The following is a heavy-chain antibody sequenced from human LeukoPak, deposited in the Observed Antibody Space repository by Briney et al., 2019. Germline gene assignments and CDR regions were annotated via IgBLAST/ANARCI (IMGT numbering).Heavy chain of an antibody. Sequence: SGGSLRLSCAASGFTFSKVWMSWVRQAPGKGLDWFARIKSKTNGGTIDYAAPVKGRFTISRDDSKDTLFLQMNSLKTEDTAVYYCTTDLSELDDSGYYAKYFHHWGQGTLSPSPQ. CDR3: TTDLSELDDSGYYAKYFHH. D-gene: IGHD3-22*01. V-gene: IGHV3-15*01. J-gene: IGHJ1*01. CDR2: IKSKTNGGTI. CDR1: GFTFSKVW.